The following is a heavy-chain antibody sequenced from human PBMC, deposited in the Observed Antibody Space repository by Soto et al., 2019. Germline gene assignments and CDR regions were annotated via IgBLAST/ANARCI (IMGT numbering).Heavy chain of an antibody. CDR2: IYYSGRT. V-gene: IGHV4-59*01. J-gene: IGHJ4*02. CDR3: ARVGGDDFGDSGGFDY. CDR1: GGSIRDYF. D-gene: IGHD4-17*01. Sequence: QVQLQESGPGLVKPSETLSLTCTVSGGSIRDYFWTWIRQPPGKGLEWIGYIYYSGRTHYNPALKSRVSISVDTSKHHFSLQLRSVTAADAAVYYCARVGGDDFGDSGGFDYWGQGTLVTVSS.